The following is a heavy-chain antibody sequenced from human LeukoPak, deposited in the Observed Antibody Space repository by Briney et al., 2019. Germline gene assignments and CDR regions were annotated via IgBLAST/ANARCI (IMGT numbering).Heavy chain of an antibody. Sequence: SETLSLTCTVSGGSSSSYYWSWIRQPPGKGLEWVGYMYYSGSTNYNPSLKSRVTTSVDTSKNQLSLKLSSVTAADTAVYYCARVIGYCSSTSCLGYFDYWGQGTLVTVS. V-gene: IGHV4-59*08. CDR1: GGSSSSYY. CDR2: MYYSGST. D-gene: IGHD2-2*01. CDR3: ARVIGYCSSTSCLGYFDY. J-gene: IGHJ4*02.